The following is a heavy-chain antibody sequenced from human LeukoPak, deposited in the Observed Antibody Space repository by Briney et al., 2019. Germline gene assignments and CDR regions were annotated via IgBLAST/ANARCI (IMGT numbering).Heavy chain of an antibody. Sequence: SETLSLTCTVSGGSISSSSYYWGWIRQPPGKGLEWIGSIYYSGSTYYNPSLKSRVTISVDTSKNQFSLKLSSVTAADTAAYYCARGGSFGGRGTPRRRNVWFDPWGQGTLVTVSS. D-gene: IGHD1-1*01. J-gene: IGHJ5*02. CDR2: IYYSGST. CDR1: GGSISSSSYY. CDR3: ARGGSFGGRGTPRRRNVWFDP. V-gene: IGHV4-39*07.